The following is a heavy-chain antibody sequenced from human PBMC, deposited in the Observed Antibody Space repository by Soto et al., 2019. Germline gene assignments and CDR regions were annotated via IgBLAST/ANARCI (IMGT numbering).Heavy chain of an antibody. CDR1: GFTFSSYG. Sequence: QVQLVESGGGVVQPGRSLRLSCAASGFTFSSYGMHWVRQAPGKGLEWVAVIWYDGSNKYYADSVKGRFTISRDNSKNTLYLQMNSLRAEDTAVYYCARDQHYYYCMDVWGQGTTVTVSS. J-gene: IGHJ6*02. CDR2: IWYDGSNK. CDR3: ARDQHYYYCMDV. V-gene: IGHV3-33*01.